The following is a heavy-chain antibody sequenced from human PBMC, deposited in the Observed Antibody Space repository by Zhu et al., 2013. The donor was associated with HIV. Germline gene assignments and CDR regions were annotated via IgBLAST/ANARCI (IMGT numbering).Heavy chain of an antibody. J-gene: IGHJ4*02. V-gene: IGHV1-2*02. CDR3: AGTGYCSSTSCLSYFDY. CDR1: GYTFTGYY. Sequence: QVQLVQSGAEVKKPGASVKVSCKASGYTFTGYYMHWVRQAPGQGLEWMGWINPNSGGTNYAQKFQGRVTMTRDTSISTAYMELSRLRSDDTAVYYCAGTGYCSSTSCLSYFDYWGQGTLVTVSS. D-gene: IGHD2-2*01. CDR2: INPNSGGT.